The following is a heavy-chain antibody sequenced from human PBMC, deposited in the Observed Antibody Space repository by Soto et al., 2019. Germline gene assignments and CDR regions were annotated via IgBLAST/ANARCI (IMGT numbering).Heavy chain of an antibody. CDR2: IGNIDET. CDR1: GFTFSIYA. J-gene: IGHJ3*01. CDR3: AKDRMDHNSVWDPFDV. V-gene: IGHV3-23*01. Sequence: VGSLRLSCAASGFTFSIYAMSWVRQAPGKGLEWVSGIGNIDETYYADSVKGRFTISRDNLKNTLFLQMNSLRAEDTATYYCAKDRMDHNSVWDPFDVWGRGTLVTVSS. D-gene: IGHD1-20*01.